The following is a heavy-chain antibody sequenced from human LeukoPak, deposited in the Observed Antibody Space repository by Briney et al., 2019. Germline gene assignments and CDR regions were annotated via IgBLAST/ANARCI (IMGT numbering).Heavy chain of an antibody. CDR1: GGSISNYY. D-gene: IGHD4-17*01. Sequence: SETLSLTCTVSGGSISNYYWSWIRQPPGKGLEWIGYIHYSGSPNYNPSLKSRVSISVDTSKNQFSLKLNSVTAADTAVYYCARAAPYGDYGFDYWGQGTLVTVSS. CDR2: IHYSGSP. CDR3: ARAAPYGDYGFDY. V-gene: IGHV4-59*01. J-gene: IGHJ4*02.